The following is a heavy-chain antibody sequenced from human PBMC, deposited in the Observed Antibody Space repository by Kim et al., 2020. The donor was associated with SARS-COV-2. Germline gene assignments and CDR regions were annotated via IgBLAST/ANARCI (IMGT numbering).Heavy chain of an antibody. J-gene: IGHJ4*02. Sequence: GGSLRLSCAASGFTFSDYAMSWVRQAPGKGLEWVSSLSGSGGTTYYADSVRGRFTISRDNSKNTLFLQMNSLRAEDTAVYYCAKDDGGRYYTGYYDYWGQGTLVTVCS. CDR3: AKDDGGRYYTGYYDY. V-gene: IGHV3-23*01. CDR2: LSGSGGTT. D-gene: IGHD1-26*01. CDR1: GFTFSDYA.